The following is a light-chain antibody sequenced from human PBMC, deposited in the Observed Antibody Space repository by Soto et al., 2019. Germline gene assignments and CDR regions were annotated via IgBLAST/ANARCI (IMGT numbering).Light chain of an antibody. Sequence: QSALTQPASVSGSPGQSIAISCTGTSSDVGGFNYVSWYQQHPGKAPKFMIYDVSSRPSGVSDRFSGSKSGNTASLTISGLQAEDEADYYCASYTTSSTYVFGTRTKVTVL. CDR3: ASYTTSSTYV. CDR1: SSDVGGFNY. V-gene: IGLV2-14*03. J-gene: IGLJ1*01. CDR2: DVS.